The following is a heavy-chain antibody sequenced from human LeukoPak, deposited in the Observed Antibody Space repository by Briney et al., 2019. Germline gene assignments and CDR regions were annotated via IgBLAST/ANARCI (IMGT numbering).Heavy chain of an antibody. J-gene: IGHJ4*02. CDR1: GFTFRNHG. CDR2: IIGTGDST. CDR3: ASLYNDYGDY. V-gene: IGHV3-23*01. D-gene: IGHD5-24*01. Sequence: GGSLRLSCAASGFTFRNHGMSWVRQAPGKGLEWVSGIIGTGDSTFYADPVKGRFTISRDNSRNTLYMHMNSLRVDDTAVYCCASLYNDYGDYWGQGALVTVSS.